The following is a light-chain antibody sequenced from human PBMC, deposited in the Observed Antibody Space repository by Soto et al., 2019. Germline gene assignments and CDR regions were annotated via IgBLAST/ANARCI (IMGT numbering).Light chain of an antibody. V-gene: IGKV3-11*01. CDR1: QSVTTF. J-gene: IGKJ5*01. CDR3: QQRSNWPPSIT. Sequence: EIVLTQSPATLSLSPGERATLSCRASQSVTTFLARYQQKPGQAPRLLIYDASDRAPGIPARFSGSGSATDFTLTINNLEPEDFAVYYCQQRSNWPPSITFGQGTRLEIK. CDR2: DAS.